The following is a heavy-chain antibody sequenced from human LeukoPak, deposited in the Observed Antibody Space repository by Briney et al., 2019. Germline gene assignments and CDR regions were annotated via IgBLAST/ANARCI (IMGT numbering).Heavy chain of an antibody. CDR2: INHSGST. Sequence: SDTLSLTCAVSGGSLSGYYRSWIRQPPGKGLEWMGEINHSGSTNYNASLKSRVTISVDTSKNQFSLKLSSVTAADTAVYYCARRIAAAGTDLLFDYWGQGTLVTVSS. CDR3: ARRIAAAGTDLLFDY. CDR1: GGSLSGYY. J-gene: IGHJ4*02. D-gene: IGHD6-13*01. V-gene: IGHV4-34*01.